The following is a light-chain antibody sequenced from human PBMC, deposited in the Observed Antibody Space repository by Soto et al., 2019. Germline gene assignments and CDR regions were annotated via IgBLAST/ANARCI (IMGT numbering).Light chain of an antibody. CDR3: QQTYSSLGT. CDR2: AAS. Sequence: DIQMTQSPSSLSASVGDRVTITCRASQSISNYLNWYQQKPGKAPKLLIYAASSLQSGVPSRFSGSGSGTDFTLTISSLQSEDFATYYCQQTYSSLGTFGQGTKLEIK. V-gene: IGKV1-39*01. J-gene: IGKJ2*01. CDR1: QSISNY.